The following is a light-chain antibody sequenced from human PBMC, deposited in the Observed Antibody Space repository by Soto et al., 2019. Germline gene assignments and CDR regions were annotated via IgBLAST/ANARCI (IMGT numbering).Light chain of an antibody. V-gene: IGKV3-15*01. CDR2: GAS. J-gene: IGKJ1*01. Sequence: EIVMTQSPATLSVSPGERATLSCRASQSVSSNLAWYQQKPGQAPRLLIYGASTRATGIPARFSGSGSGTEFTLTISRLEPEDFAVYYCQQCGSAPLTFGQGTKVDIK. CDR1: QSVSSN. CDR3: QQCGSAPLT.